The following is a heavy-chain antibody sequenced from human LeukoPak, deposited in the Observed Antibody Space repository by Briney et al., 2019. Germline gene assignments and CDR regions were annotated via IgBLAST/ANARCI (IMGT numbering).Heavy chain of an antibody. CDR1: GFTFSSYW. Sequence: GGSLRLSCAASGFTFSSYWMHWVRQAPGKGLVWVSRINSDGSSTSYADSVKGRFTTSRDNAKNTLYLQMNSLRAEDTALYYCARSLLGATYGDGFDYWGQGTLVTVSS. J-gene: IGHJ4*02. CDR3: ARSLLGATYGDGFDY. D-gene: IGHD1-26*01. CDR2: INSDGSST. V-gene: IGHV3-74*01.